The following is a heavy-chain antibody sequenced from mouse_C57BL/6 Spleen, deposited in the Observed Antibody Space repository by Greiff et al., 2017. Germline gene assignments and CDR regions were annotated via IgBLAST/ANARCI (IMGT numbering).Heavy chain of an antibody. V-gene: IGHV5-6*01. CDR2: ISSGGSYT. Sequence: DVQLVESGGDLVKPGGSLKLSCAASGFTFSSYGMSWVRQTPDKRLEWVATISSGGSYTYYPDSVKGRFTISRDNAKNTLYLQMSSLKSEDTAMYYCAGLITTVEEAWFAYWGQGTLVTVSA. CDR3: AGLITTVEEAWFAY. D-gene: IGHD1-1*01. CDR1: GFTFSSYG. J-gene: IGHJ3*01.